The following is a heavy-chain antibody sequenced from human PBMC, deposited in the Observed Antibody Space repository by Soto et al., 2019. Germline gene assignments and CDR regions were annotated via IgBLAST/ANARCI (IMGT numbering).Heavy chain of an antibody. V-gene: IGHV4-31*03. CDR1: GASMSSGGYY. Sequence: SETLSLTCTVSGASMSSGGYYWTWIRQSPGKGLEWIGYIYYSGSTYYNPSLEIRVAILLDTSRSQFSLTLHSVTAADTAIYYCARDRHNNFFDPWGQGTLVT. CDR3: ARDRHNNFFDP. CDR2: IYYSGST. D-gene: IGHD6-6*01. J-gene: IGHJ5*02.